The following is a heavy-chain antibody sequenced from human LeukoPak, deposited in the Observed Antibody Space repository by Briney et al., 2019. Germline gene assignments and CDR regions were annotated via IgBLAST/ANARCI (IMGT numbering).Heavy chain of an antibody. CDR2: ISSSSTI. Sequence: PGGSLRLSCAASGFTFSSYSMNWVRQAPGKGLEWVSYISSSSTIYYADSVKGRFTISRDNAKNSLYLQMNSLRDEDTAVYYCARDGAVTGFDYWGQGTLVTVFS. CDR3: ARDGAVTGFDY. J-gene: IGHJ4*02. CDR1: GFTFSSYS. V-gene: IGHV3-48*02. D-gene: IGHD6-19*01.